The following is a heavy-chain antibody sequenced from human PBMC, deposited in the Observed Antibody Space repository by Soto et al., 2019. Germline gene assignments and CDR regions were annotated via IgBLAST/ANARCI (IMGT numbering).Heavy chain of an antibody. D-gene: IGHD3-16*01. CDR1: GFTFSNYW. CDR2: VNGDGSST. CDR3: ARGRSGNYASDY. V-gene: IGHV3-74*01. J-gene: IGHJ4*02. Sequence: GGSLRLSCAASGFTFSNYWMHWVRQAPGKGLVWVSRVNGDGSSTNYADSVKGRFTISRDNAENTVYLQVNSLRAEDTAVYFCARGRSGNYASDYWGQGTQVTVSS.